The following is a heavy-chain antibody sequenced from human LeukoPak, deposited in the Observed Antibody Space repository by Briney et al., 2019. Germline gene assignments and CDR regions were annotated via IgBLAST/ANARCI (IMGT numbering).Heavy chain of an antibody. D-gene: IGHD6-19*01. Sequence: GRSLRLSCAASGFTFSSYGMHWVRQAPGKGLEWVAVIWYDGSNKYYADSVKGRFTISRDNSKNTLYLQMNSLRAEETAVYFCARDSSGWTFDYGGQGTLVPVSS. CDR2: IWYDGSNK. CDR1: GFTFSSYG. V-gene: IGHV3-33*01. CDR3: ARDSSGWTFDY. J-gene: IGHJ4*02.